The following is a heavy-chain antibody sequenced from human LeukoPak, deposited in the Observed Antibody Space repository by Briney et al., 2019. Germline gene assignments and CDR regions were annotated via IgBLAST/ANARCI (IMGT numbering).Heavy chain of an antibody. CDR3: ARVGSGSIYYYYYMDV. CDR2: FYYSGST. D-gene: IGHD3-10*01. J-gene: IGHJ6*03. Sequence: SETLSLTCTVSGGSISSSSYYWGWIRQPPGKGLEWIGGFYYSGSTYSNPSLKSRVTISVDTSKNQFSLKLSSVTAADTAVYYCARVGSGSIYYYYYMDVWGKGTTVTVSS. CDR1: GGSISSSSYY. V-gene: IGHV4-39*07.